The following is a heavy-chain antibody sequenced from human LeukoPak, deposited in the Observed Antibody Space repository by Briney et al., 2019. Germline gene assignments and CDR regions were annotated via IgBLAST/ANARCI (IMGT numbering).Heavy chain of an antibody. Sequence: PGGSLRLSCAVSGVTFSSHSMHWVRQAPGKGLVWVSGISRDGTSTNYADAVKGRFTISRDNAKNTLYLQMNSLRFEDTAVYSCARGWYGPDSCGQGTLVTVSS. CDR3: ARGWYGPDS. D-gene: IGHD2-15*01. CDR2: ISRDGTST. V-gene: IGHV3-74*01. CDR1: GVTFSSHS. J-gene: IGHJ5*01.